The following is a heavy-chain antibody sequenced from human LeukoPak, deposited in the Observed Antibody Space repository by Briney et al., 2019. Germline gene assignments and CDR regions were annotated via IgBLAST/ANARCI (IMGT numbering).Heavy chain of an antibody. CDR1: GVSLSDDY. J-gene: IGHJ4*02. CDR3: ARLMATTRFPFDY. V-gene: IGHV4-34*01. Sequence: SETLSLTCDVYGVSLSDDYWAWIRQSPGKGLEWIGEIDHRGSTNYNPSLKSRVTISVDTSKNQFSLKLSSVTAADTAVYYCARLMATTRFPFDYWGQGTLVTVSS. CDR2: IDHRGST. D-gene: IGHD5-12*01.